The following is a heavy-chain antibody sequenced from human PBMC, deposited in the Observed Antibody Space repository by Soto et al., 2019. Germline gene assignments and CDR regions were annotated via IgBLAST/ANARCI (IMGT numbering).Heavy chain of an antibody. J-gene: IGHJ4*02. CDR3: ARVGRRRFDY. Sequence: PSETLSLTCTVSGGSTSSDNYWSWIRQPPGKGLEWIGHIYYSGNTDYNPSLKSRLAISIDTSKNQFSLKLSSVTAADTAVYYCARVGRRRFDYWGQGTLVTVSS. CDR2: IYYSGNT. V-gene: IGHV4-30-4*01. CDR1: GGSTSSDNY.